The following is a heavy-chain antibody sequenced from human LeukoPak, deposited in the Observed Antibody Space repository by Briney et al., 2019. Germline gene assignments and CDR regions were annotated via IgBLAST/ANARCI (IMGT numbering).Heavy chain of an antibody. CDR1: GFTFSSYG. Sequence: GGSLRLSCAASGFTFSSYGMHWVRQAPGKGLEWVAVISYDGSNKYYADSVKGRFTISRDNSKNTLYLQMNSLRAEDTAVYYCARGLGSGSYFDYWGQGTLVTVSS. V-gene: IGHV3-30*03. CDR3: ARGLGSGSYFDY. J-gene: IGHJ4*02. CDR2: ISYDGSNK. D-gene: IGHD6-19*01.